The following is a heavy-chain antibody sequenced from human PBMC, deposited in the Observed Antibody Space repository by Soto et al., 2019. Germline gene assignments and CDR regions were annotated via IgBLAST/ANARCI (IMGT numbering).Heavy chain of an antibody. V-gene: IGHV3-23*01. Sequence: EVQLLESGGGLVQPGGSLRLSCAASGFTFSNYAMTWVRQAPGKGLEWVSTISGSGGSTYYADSVKGRFTISRDDSKNTLYLQMNGLRAEDAAVYYCAKERLRRGIAYLGQGSLVTVAS. CDR3: AKERLRRGIAY. J-gene: IGHJ4*02. CDR2: ISGSGGST. CDR1: GFTFSNYA. D-gene: IGHD2-8*01.